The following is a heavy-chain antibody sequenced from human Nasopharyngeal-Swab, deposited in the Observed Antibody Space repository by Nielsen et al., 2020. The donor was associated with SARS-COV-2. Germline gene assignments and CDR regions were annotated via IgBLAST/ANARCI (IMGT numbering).Heavy chain of an antibody. V-gene: IGHV4-59*01. D-gene: IGHD1-7*01. Sequence: WIRQRPGKGLEWIGYIYYSGSTNYNPSLKSRVTISVDTSKNQFSLKLSSVTAADTAVYYCARGGPGLELFSRFDPWGQGTLVTVSS. J-gene: IGHJ5*02. CDR3: ARGGPGLELFSRFDP. CDR2: IYYSGST.